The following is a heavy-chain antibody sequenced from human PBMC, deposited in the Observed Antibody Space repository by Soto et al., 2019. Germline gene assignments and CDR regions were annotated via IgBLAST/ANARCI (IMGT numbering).Heavy chain of an antibody. V-gene: IGHV3-23*01. D-gene: IGHD3-10*01. J-gene: IGHJ6*02. CDR3: AKAVTLVRGINPYSYGLDV. CDR1: GFPFSSYV. Sequence: PGGSLRLSCAVSGFPFSSYVMTWVRQAPGKGLEWVSVISGGGGSTNYAESVKGRFTISRDNSENTLYLQMNSPRAEDTAVYYCAKAVTLVRGINPYSYGLDVWGQGTTVTVSS. CDR2: ISGGGGST.